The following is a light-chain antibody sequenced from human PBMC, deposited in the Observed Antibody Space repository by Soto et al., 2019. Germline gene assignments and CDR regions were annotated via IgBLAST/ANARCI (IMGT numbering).Light chain of an antibody. Sequence: EILLTQSPGTLSLSPGERATLSCRASQSVSNNYLAWYQQKPGQAPRLLIYGASSRATGIPDRFSGSGSGTDFTLTISGLEPEDFAVYYCQQYGSSPETFGQGTKVDIK. CDR3: QQYGSSPET. CDR2: GAS. J-gene: IGKJ1*01. V-gene: IGKV3-20*01. CDR1: QSVSNNY.